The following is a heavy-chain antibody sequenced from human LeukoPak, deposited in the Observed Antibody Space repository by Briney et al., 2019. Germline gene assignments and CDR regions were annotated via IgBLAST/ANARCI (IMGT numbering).Heavy chain of an antibody. CDR1: GFTFSSYS. CDR3: ARVNRGDAFDI. J-gene: IGHJ3*02. D-gene: IGHD3-16*02. CDR2: ISSGSTYI. Sequence: PGGSLRLSCAASGFTFSSYSMNWVRQAPGKGLEWVSSISSGSTYISYADSVKGRFTISRDDAKNSLDLQMNSLRAEDTAVYYCARVNRGDAFDIWGQGTLVTVSS. V-gene: IGHV3-21*01.